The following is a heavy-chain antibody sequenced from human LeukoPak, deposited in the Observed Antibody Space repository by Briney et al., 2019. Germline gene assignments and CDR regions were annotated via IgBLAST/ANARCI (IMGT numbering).Heavy chain of an antibody. CDR1: GFTFSSYS. CDR3: ARDRTRYGMDV. CDR2: ISSSGSTI. Sequence: GGSLRLSCAASGFTFSSYSMNWVRQAPGKGLEWVSYISSSGSTIYYADSVKGRFTISRDNAKNSLYLQMNSLRAEDTAVYYCARDRTRYGMDVWGQGTTVTVSS. J-gene: IGHJ6*02. V-gene: IGHV3-48*04.